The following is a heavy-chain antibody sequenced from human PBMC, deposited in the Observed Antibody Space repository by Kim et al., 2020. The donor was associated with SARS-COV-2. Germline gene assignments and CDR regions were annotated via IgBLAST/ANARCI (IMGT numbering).Heavy chain of an antibody. D-gene: IGHD2-21*02. CDR2: IYPGGSDT. V-gene: IGHV5-51*01. Sequence: GESLKISCKVSGYSFTNYWIGWVRQMPGKGLEGMGIIYPGGSDTRHSQSFEGQVTFSADKSISTAYLQWSSLKASDTAIYYCARPATASDYFDYWGQGTLVTVSS. J-gene: IGHJ4*02. CDR1: GYSFTNYW. CDR3: ARPATASDYFDY.